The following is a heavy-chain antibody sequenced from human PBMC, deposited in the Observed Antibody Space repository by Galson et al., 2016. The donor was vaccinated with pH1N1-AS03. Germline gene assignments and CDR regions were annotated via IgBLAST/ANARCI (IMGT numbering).Heavy chain of an antibody. CDR3: ARHPYNSSPLYYYFYSMDV. CDR2: IYYSGSA. Sequence: ETLSLTCTVSGGSISNSNYYWGWIRQPPGKGLEWIGSIYYSGSAYYNPSLKSRVTISIDTSKIQFSLRLSSVTAADTAVYYCARHPYNSSPLYYYFYSMDVWGKGTTVIVSS. CDR1: GGSISNSNYY. V-gene: IGHV4-39*01. J-gene: IGHJ6*03. D-gene: IGHD6-13*01.